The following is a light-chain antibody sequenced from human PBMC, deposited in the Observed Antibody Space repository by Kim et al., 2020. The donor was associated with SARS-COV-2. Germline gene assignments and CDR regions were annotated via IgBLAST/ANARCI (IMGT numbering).Light chain of an antibody. Sequence: ALGQTVRIKCQGDSLRSYYASWYQQKQGQAPVLVIYGKNNRPSGIPDRFSGSSSGNTASLTITGAQAEDEADYYCNSRDSSGNHVVFGGGTQLTVL. CDR3: NSRDSSGNHVV. J-gene: IGLJ2*01. V-gene: IGLV3-19*01. CDR1: SLRSYY. CDR2: GKN.